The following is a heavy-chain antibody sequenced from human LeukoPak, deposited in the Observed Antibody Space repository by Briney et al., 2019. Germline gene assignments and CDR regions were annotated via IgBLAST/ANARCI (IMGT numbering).Heavy chain of an antibody. V-gene: IGHV4-39*07. CDR1: GGSISSSSYY. CDR3: ARDRFYGQQNDY. D-gene: IGHD3-10*01. J-gene: IGHJ4*02. CDR2: IYYSGST. Sequence: PSETLSLTCTVSGGSISSSSYYWGWIRQPPGKGLEWIGSIYYSGSTYYNPSLKSRVTISVDTSRNQFSLKLSSVTAADTAVYYCARDRFYGQQNDYWGQGTLVTVSS.